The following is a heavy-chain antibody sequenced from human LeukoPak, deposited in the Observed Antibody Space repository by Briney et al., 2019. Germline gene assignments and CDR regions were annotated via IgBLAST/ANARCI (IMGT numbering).Heavy chain of an antibody. V-gene: IGHV3-21*01. J-gene: IGHJ1*01. CDR3: ARDGSGYCSGGSCYSAEYFQH. Sequence: GGSLRLSCAASGFTFSSYSMNWVRQAPGKGLEWVSSISSSTSYIYYADSVRGRFTISRDNAKNSLYLQMNSLRAEDTAVYYCARDGSGYCSGGSCYSAEYFQHWGQGTLVTVFS. CDR2: ISSSTSYI. D-gene: IGHD2-15*01. CDR1: GFTFSSYS.